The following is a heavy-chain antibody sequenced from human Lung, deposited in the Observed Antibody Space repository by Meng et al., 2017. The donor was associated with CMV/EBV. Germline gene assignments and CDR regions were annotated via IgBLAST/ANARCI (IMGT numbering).Heavy chain of an antibody. CDR1: STHT. Sequence: STHTISGVRLAPGRVLVCVSSLRARSTYIFYADSVRGRVTISSDTVKNTLYLHMNSLRAEDMAVYYCARAWMAVEDAGSNSWYWFDTWGQGALVTVSS. V-gene: IGHV3-21*01. D-gene: IGHD2-2*01. CDR3: ARAWMAVEDAGSNSWYWFDT. CDR2: LRARSTYI. J-gene: IGHJ5*02.